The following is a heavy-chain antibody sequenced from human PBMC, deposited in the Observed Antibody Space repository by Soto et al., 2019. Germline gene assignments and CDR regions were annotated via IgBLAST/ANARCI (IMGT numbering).Heavy chain of an antibody. CDR2: IWYDGSNK. V-gene: IGHV3-33*01. Sequence: VGSLRLSCAASGFTFSSYGMHWVRQAPGKGLEWVAVIWYDGSNKYYADSVKGRFTISRDNSKNTLYLQMNSLRAEDTAVYYCAREQSTYGDYERGYFDYWGQGTLVTVSS. CDR3: AREQSTYGDYERGYFDY. CDR1: GFTFSSYG. D-gene: IGHD4-17*01. J-gene: IGHJ4*02.